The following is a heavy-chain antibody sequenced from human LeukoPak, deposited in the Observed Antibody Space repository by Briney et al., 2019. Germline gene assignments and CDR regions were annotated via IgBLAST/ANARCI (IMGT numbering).Heavy chain of an antibody. V-gene: IGHV4-39*01. J-gene: IGHJ5*01. CDR3: ARTSSWYAGAWFDS. CDR2: IYFSGTP. Sequence: SETLSLTCTVSRGSIRTADYYWAWVRQPPGEGLEWLGSIYFSGTPYFNPSLKSRVAVSIDTSKNQFSLKVTSVNASDTAVYFCARTSSWYAGAWFDSWGQGTLVTVSS. D-gene: IGHD6-13*01. CDR1: RGSIRTADYY.